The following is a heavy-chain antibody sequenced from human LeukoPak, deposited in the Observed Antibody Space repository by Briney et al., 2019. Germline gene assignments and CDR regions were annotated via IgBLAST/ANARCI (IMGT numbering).Heavy chain of an antibody. Sequence: GGSLRLSCAASGFTFSSYDMTWVRRTPGKGLQWVALISRSGGTTYYADSVKGRFTISRDNSKNTLYLQMTSLRAEDTAEYYCAKRGCTESFYYYYYMDVWGKGTTVTVSS. CDR3: AKRGCTESFYYYYYMDV. D-gene: IGHD3-10*01. CDR1: GFTFSSYD. CDR2: ISRSGGTT. J-gene: IGHJ6*03. V-gene: IGHV3-23*01.